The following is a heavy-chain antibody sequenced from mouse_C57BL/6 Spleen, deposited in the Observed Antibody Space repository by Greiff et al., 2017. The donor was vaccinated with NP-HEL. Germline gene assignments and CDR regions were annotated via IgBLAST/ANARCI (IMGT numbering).Heavy chain of an antibody. V-gene: IGHV5-17*01. CDR2: ISSGSSTI. J-gene: IGHJ2*01. CDR3: ASSLRNYFDY. CDR1: GFTFSDYG. Sequence: EVMLVESGGGLVKPGGSLKLSCAASGFTFSDYGMHWVRQAPEKGLEWVAYISSGSSTIYYADTVKGRFTISRDNAKNTLFLQMTSLRSEDTAMYYCASSLRNYFDYWGQGTTLTVSS.